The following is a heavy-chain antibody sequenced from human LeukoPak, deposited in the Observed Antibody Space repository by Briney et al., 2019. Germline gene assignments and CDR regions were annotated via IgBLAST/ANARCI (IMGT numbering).Heavy chain of an antibody. V-gene: IGHV3-15*01. D-gene: IGHD1-26*01. Sequence: GGSLRLSCAASGFTFSNARMNWVRQAPGKGLEWVGRIKTKTEDGATVYSAPVKARFTISRDDSKTTLYLQRNGLKTEDTAIYYCTTYVGATAYWGQGTLVTVSS. CDR2: IKTKTEDGAT. J-gene: IGHJ4*02. CDR3: TTYVGATAY. CDR1: GFTFSNAR.